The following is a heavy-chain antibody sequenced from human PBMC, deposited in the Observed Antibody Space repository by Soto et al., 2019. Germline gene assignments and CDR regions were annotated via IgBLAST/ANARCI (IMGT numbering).Heavy chain of an antibody. D-gene: IGHD3-9*01. CDR1: GFSLSTSGVG. V-gene: IGHV2-5*01. CDR2: IYWNDDK. J-gene: IGHJ4*02. Sequence: QITLKESGPTLVKPTQTLTLTCTFSGFSLSTSGVGVGWIRQPPGKALEWLALIYWNDDKRYSPSLKSRLTITKDTSKNQVVLTMTNMDPVDTATYYCAHMLPGATYEPGYDILTGNTYYFDYWGQGTLVTVSS. CDR3: AHMLPGATYEPGYDILTGNTYYFDY.